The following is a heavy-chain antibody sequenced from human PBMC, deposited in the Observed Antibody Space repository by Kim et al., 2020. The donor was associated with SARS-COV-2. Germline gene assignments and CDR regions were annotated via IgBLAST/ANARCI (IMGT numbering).Heavy chain of an antibody. CDR3: ARDPWVSKITMVRGVTSGYGMDV. J-gene: IGHJ6*02. Sequence: GGSLRLSCAASGFTVSSNYMSWVRQAPGKGLEWVSVIYSGGSTYYADSVKGRFTISRDNSKNTLYLQMNSLRAEDTAVYYCARDPWVSKITMVRGVTSGYGMDVWGQGTTVTVSS. CDR1: GFTVSSNY. CDR2: IYSGGST. V-gene: IGHV3-53*01. D-gene: IGHD3-10*01.